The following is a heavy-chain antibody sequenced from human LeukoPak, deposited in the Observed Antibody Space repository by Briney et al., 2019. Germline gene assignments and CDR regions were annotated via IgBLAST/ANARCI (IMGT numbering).Heavy chain of an antibody. CDR2: ISYDGSNK. J-gene: IGHJ6*02. V-gene: IGHV3-30*18. Sequence: PGGSLRLSCAASGFTFSNAWMSWVRQAPGKGLEWVAVISYDGSNKYYADSVKGRFTISRDNSKNTLYLQMNSLRAEDTAVYYCAKETTVTTYYYGMDVWGQGTTVTVPS. D-gene: IGHD4-17*01. CDR1: GFTFSNAW. CDR3: AKETTVTTYYYGMDV.